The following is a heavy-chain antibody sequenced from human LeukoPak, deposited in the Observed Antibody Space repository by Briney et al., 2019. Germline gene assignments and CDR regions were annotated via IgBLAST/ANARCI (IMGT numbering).Heavy chain of an antibody. V-gene: IGHV4-39*01. CDR3: ARSQASGTYSGGY. Sequence: SETLSLTCTVSGDSISSSSYYWGWIRQPPGKGLEWIGSIYYSGSTYNNPSLKSRVTISVDTSKNQFSLKLSSVTAADTAVYYCARSQASGTYSGGYWGQGTLVTVSS. J-gene: IGHJ4*02. CDR1: GDSISSSSYY. CDR2: IYYSGST. D-gene: IGHD3-10*01.